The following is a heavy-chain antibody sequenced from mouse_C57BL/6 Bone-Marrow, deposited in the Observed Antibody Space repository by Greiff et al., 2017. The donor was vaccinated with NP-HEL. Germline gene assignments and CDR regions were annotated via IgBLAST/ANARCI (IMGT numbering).Heavy chain of an antibody. V-gene: IGHV4-1*01. CDR3: ARGITTYYFDY. CDR2: INPDSSTI. Sequence: EVKLLQSGGGLVQPGGSLKLSCAASGIDFSRYWMSWVRRAPGKGLEWIGEINPDSSTINYAPSLKDKFIISRDNAKNTLYLQMSKVRSEDTALYYCARGITTYYFDYWGQGTTLTVSS. J-gene: IGHJ2*01. CDR1: GIDFSRYW. D-gene: IGHD1-1*01.